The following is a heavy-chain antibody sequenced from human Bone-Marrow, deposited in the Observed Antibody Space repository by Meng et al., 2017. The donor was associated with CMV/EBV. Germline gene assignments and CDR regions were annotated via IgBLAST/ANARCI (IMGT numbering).Heavy chain of an antibody. CDR1: GGSISSSSYY. D-gene: IGHD3-3*01. CDR3: ARIAYYDFWSGYLRSFDP. V-gene: IGHV4-39*01. J-gene: IGHJ5*02. CDR2: IYYSGST. Sequence: SETLSLTCTVSGGSISSSSYYWGWIRQPPGKGLEWIGSIYYSGSTYYNPSLKSRVTISVDTSKNQFSLKLSSVTAADTAVYYCARIAYYDFWSGYLRSFDPWGQGTRVTGYS.